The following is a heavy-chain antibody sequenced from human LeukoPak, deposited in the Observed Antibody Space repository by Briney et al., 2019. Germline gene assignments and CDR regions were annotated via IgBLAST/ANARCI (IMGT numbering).Heavy chain of an antibody. J-gene: IGHJ4*02. CDR3: ARERSSQGYFDF. V-gene: IGHV5-51*01. Sequence: GEFLKISCKGSGYSFTSYWIGWVRQMPGKGLEWMGIIYPGDSDTRYSPSFQGLVTISADKSINTAYLQWSRLKASDTAMYYCARERSSQGYFDFWGQGTLVTVSS. CDR1: GYSFTSYW. D-gene: IGHD6-6*01. CDR2: IYPGDSDT.